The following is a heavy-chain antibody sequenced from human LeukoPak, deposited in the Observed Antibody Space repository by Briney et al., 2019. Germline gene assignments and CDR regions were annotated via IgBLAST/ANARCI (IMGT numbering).Heavy chain of an antibody. CDR2: INHSGST. CDR3: ASRVGSSGYYYMS. J-gene: IGHJ4*02. D-gene: IGHD3-22*01. V-gene: IGHV4-39*07. CDR1: GGSISSSSYY. Sequence: SETLSLTCTDSGGSISSSSYYWSWVRQPPGKGLEWIGEINHSGSTNYNPSLKSRVTISVDTSKNQFSLKLSSVTAADTAVYYCASRVGSSGYYYMSWGQGTLLTVSS.